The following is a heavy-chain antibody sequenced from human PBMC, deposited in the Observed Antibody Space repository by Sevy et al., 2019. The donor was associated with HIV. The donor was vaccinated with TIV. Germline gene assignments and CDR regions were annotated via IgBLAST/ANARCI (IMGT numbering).Heavy chain of an antibody. V-gene: IGHV4-59*01. CDR3: ARARGIAARRGLDY. Sequence: SETLSLTCTVSGGSISSYYWSWIRQPPGKGLEWIGYIYYSGSTNYNPSLKSRVTISVDTSKNQFSLKLSSVTAADTAVHYCARARGIAARRGLDYWGQGTLVTVSS. CDR2: IYYSGST. J-gene: IGHJ4*02. CDR1: GGSISSYY. D-gene: IGHD6-6*01.